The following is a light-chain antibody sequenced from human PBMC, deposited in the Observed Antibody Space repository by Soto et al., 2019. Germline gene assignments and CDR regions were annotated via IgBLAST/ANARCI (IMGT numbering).Light chain of an antibody. V-gene: IGLV2-8*01. CDR1: ISDVGGYNY. Sequence: QSPLTQPPSASASPGQSVAISCTGTISDVGGYNYVSWYQQHPGKAPKLMIYEVNKRPSGVPDRFSGSKSGNTASLTVSGLQAEDEADYYCSSYAGSRNVFGTGTKVTVL. J-gene: IGLJ1*01. CDR2: EVN. CDR3: SSYAGSRNV.